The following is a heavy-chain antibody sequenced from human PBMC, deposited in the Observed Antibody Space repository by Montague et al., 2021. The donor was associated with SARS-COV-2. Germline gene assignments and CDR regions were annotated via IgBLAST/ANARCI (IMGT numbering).Heavy chain of an antibody. V-gene: IGHV3-33*01. Sequence: SLRLSCAASGFTFSSYGMHWVRQAPGKGLEWVAVIWYDGSNKYYGDSVKGRFTISRDNAKKSLYLEMNSLRDEDTALYYCTRGFRGGPFDCWGQGTLVTVSS. CDR3: TRGFRGGPFDC. CDR2: IWYDGSNK. J-gene: IGHJ4*02. D-gene: IGHD3-10*01. CDR1: GFTFSSYG.